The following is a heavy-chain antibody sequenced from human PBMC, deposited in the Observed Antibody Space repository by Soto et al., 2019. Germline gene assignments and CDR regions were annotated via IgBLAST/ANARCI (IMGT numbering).Heavy chain of an antibody. CDR1: GFTFRDYG. CDR2: ISKSGDIT. V-gene: IGHV3-23*01. Sequence: EVQLLESGGGLVQPGGSLRLSCAASGFTFRDYGMSWVRQTPGKGLEWVSFISKSGDITSYADSVKGRFTIFRDNSRSTVFLQMNVLRAEDTALYFCVCRHLEAADTLQSLLYFDFWGQGTLVTVPS. D-gene: IGHD6-13*01. J-gene: IGHJ4*02. CDR3: VCRHLEAADTLQSLLYFDF.